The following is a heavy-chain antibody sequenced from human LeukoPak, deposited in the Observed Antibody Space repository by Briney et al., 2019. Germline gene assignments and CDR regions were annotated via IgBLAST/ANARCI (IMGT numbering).Heavy chain of an antibody. CDR3: ARGGGYSSTSWRRYYFDY. V-gene: IGHV1-8*01. Sequence: GASVKVSCKASGYTFTSYDINWVRQATGQGLEWMGWMNPNSGNTGYAQKFQGRVTMTRNTSISTAYMELSSLRSEDTAVYYCARGGGYSSTSWRRYYFDYWGQGTLVTVSS. CDR2: MNPNSGNT. J-gene: IGHJ4*02. D-gene: IGHD2-2*01. CDR1: GYTFTSYD.